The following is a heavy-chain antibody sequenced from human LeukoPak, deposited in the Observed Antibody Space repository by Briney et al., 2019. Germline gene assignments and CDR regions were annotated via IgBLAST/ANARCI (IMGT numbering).Heavy chain of an antibody. CDR1: GGSISSYY. D-gene: IGHD2-15*01. J-gene: IGHJ4*02. CDR2: IYTSGRT. Sequence: SETLSLTCTVSGGSISSYYWSWIRQPAGKGLEWIGRIYTSGRTNYNPSLKSRVTMSVDTSKNQFSLKLSSVTAADTAVYYCARFDTLVVAATDWGQGTLVTVSS. V-gene: IGHV4-4*07. CDR3: ARFDTLVVAATD.